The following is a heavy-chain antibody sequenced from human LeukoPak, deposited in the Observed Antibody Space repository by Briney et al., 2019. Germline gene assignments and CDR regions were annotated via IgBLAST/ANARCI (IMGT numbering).Heavy chain of an antibody. CDR3: ARDKDLGAVAGTFDY. D-gene: IGHD6-19*01. CDR1: SYSFSDSG. J-gene: IGHJ4*02. CDR2: ISAYDGRT. V-gene: IGHV1-18*01. Sequence: ASVKVSCKASSYSFSDSGISWVRQAPGQGLEWMGWISAYDGRTKYAQKFQGRFTMNTDTSTSTAYMELTSLTSDDTAVYYCARDKDLGAVAGTFDYWGQGTLVTVPS.